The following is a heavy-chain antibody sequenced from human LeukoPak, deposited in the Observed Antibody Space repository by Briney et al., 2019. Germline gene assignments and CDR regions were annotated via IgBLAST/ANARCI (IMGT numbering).Heavy chain of an antibody. CDR1: GYTFTSYY. J-gene: IGHJ6*02. Sequence: ASVKVSCKASGYTFTSYYMHWVRQAPGQGLEWMGIINPSGGSTSYAQKFQGRVTMTRDTSTSTVYMELSSLRSEDTAVYYCARDGGGVDCGGDCRQNYYSYCGMDVWGQGTTVTVSS. CDR2: INPSGGST. V-gene: IGHV1-46*01. CDR3: ARDGGGVDCGGDCRQNYYSYCGMDV. D-gene: IGHD2-21*02.